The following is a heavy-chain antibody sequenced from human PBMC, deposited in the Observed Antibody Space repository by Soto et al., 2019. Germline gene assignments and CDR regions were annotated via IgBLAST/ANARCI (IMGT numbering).Heavy chain of an antibody. Sequence: ASVKVSCKASGYTFTSYGISWVRQAPGQGLEWMGWISAYNGNTNYAQKLQGRDTMTTDTSTSTAYMELRSLRSDDTAVYYCARGGYGYGSDYYYGMDVWGQGTTVTVSS. D-gene: IGHD5-18*01. CDR1: GYTFTSYG. CDR2: ISAYNGNT. V-gene: IGHV1-18*04. CDR3: ARGGYGYGSDYYYGMDV. J-gene: IGHJ6*02.